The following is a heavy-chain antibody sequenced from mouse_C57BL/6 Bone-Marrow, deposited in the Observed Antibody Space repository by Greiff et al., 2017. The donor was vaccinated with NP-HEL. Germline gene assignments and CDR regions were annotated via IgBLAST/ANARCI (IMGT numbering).Heavy chain of an antibody. V-gene: IGHV1-50*01. D-gene: IGHD6-2*01. CDR1: GYTFTSYW. CDR3: AREGDCVSCAY. Sequence: QVQLQQPGAELVKPGASVKLSCKASGYTFTSYWMQWVKQRPGQGLEWIGEVDPSDSYTNYNQKFKGKATLTVDTSSSTAYMQLSSLTSEDSAVYYCAREGDCVSCAYWGQGTLVTVSA. J-gene: IGHJ3*01. CDR2: VDPSDSYT.